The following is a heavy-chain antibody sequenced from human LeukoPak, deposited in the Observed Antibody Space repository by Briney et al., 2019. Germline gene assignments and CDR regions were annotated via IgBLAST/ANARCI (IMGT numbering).Heavy chain of an antibody. Sequence: GGSLRLSCAASGFTFSSYSMNWVRQAPRKGLEWVSSISSSSSYIYYADSVKGRFTISRDNAKNSLYLQMNSLRAEDTAVYYCARDIYGSGSYYAYWGQGTLVTVSS. CDR3: ARDIYGSGSYYAY. CDR1: GFTFSSYS. J-gene: IGHJ4*02. D-gene: IGHD3-10*01. V-gene: IGHV3-21*01. CDR2: ISSSSSYI.